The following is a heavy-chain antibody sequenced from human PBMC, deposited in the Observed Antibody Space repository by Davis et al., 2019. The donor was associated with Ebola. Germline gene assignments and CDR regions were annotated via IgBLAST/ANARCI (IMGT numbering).Heavy chain of an antibody. Sequence: ASVKVSCKASGYTFTNYYMHWLRQAPGQGLEWMGMINPNDGRTIYAQKFQGRVTVTRDTSTTTVYMDLSSLRSEDTALYYCTTPGGQDSGYDVLDIWGQGTMVTVSS. V-gene: IGHV1-46*03. CDR3: TTPGGQDSGYDVLDI. CDR2: INPNDGRT. J-gene: IGHJ3*02. CDR1: GYTFTNYY. D-gene: IGHD5-12*01.